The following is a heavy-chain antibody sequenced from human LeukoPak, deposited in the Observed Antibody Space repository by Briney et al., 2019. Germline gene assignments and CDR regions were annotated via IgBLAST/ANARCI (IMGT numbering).Heavy chain of an antibody. J-gene: IGHJ4*02. CDR1: GGSISSGGYY. Sequence: SETLSLTCTVSGGSISSGGYYWSWIRQHPGKGLEWIGYIYYSGSTNYNPSLKSRVTISVDTSKNQFSLKLSSVAAADTAVYYCASAGYNWNDAGGYYFDYWGQGTLVTVSS. CDR3: ASAGYNWNDAGGYYFDY. D-gene: IGHD1-1*01. V-gene: IGHV4-61*08. CDR2: IYYSGST.